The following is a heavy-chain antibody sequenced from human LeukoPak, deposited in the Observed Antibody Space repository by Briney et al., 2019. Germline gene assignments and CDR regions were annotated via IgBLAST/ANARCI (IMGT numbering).Heavy chain of an antibody. D-gene: IGHD6-13*01. CDR1: GGSISSGSYY. V-gene: IGHV4-61*02. Sequence: PSETLSLTCTVSGGSISSGSYYWSWIRQPAGKGLEWIGRIYTSGSTNYNPSLKSRVTISVDTSKNQFSLKLSSVTAADTAVYYCARDAQQLVRGDYFDYWGQGTLVTVSS. J-gene: IGHJ4*02. CDR3: ARDAQQLVRGDYFDY. CDR2: IYTSGST.